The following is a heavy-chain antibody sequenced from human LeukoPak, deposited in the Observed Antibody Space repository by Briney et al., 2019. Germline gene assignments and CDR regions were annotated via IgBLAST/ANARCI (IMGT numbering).Heavy chain of an antibody. D-gene: IGHD3-22*01. CDR3: ARARNNMIVATDAFDI. CDR1: GYTFTSYG. Sequence: ASVKVSCKASGYTFTSYGISWVRQAPGQGLEWMGWISAYNGNTNYAQKLQGRVTMTTDTSTSTAYMELRSLRSDDTAVYYCARARNNMIVATDAFDIWGQGTMVTVSS. J-gene: IGHJ3*02. CDR2: ISAYNGNT. V-gene: IGHV1-18*01.